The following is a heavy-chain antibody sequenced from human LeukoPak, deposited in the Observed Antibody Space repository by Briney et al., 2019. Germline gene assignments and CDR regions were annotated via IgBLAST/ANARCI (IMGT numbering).Heavy chain of an antibody. CDR3: ARDPDSSGYYSSYGY. V-gene: IGHV3-48*04. D-gene: IGHD3-22*01. Sequence: TGGSLRLSCAASGFTFSSYWMHWVRQAPGKGLEWVSYISSSGTTIYYADSVKGRFTISRDNAKNSLYLQMNSLRAEDTAVYYCARDPDSSGYYSSYGYWGQGTLVTVSS. J-gene: IGHJ4*02. CDR1: GFTFSSYW. CDR2: ISSSGTTI.